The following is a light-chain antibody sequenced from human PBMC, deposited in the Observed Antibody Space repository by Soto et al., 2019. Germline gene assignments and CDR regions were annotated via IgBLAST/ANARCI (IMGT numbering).Light chain of an antibody. Sequence: QSVLTQAPSVSGAPGQRVTISCTGSSSNFGAGYDVHWYQQIPGTAPKLLIYANTNRPSGVPDRFSGSKSGTSASLAITGLQAEDEADYYCQSFDSNLSGVVFGGGTKLTVL. CDR1: SSNFGAGYD. J-gene: IGLJ2*01. V-gene: IGLV1-40*01. CDR2: ANT. CDR3: QSFDSNLSGVV.